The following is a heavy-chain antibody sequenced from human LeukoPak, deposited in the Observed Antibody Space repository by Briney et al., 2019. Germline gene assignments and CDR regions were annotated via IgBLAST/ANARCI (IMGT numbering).Heavy chain of an antibody. CDR1: GYTFTGYY. CDR3: ARVVAVAKNWFDP. D-gene: IGHD6-19*01. Sequence: ASVKVSCKASGYTFTGYYMHWVRQAPGQGLEWMGRINPNSGGTNYAQKFQGRVTMTRDTPISTAYMELSRLRSDDTAVYYCARVVAVAKNWFDPWGQGTLVTVSS. J-gene: IGHJ5*02. V-gene: IGHV1-2*06. CDR2: INPNSGGT.